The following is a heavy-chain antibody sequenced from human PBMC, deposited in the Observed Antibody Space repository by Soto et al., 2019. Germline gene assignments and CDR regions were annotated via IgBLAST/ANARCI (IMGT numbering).Heavy chain of an antibody. V-gene: IGHV3-7*05. D-gene: IGHD6-13*01. J-gene: IGHJ3*02. CDR3: ARVSAAAGPGAFDI. CDR1: GFTFSSYW. Sequence: PGGSLRLSCAASGFTFSSYWMSWVRQAPGKGLEWVANIKQDGSEKYYVDSVKGRFTISRDNAKNSLYLQMNSLRAEDTAVYYCARVSAAAGPGAFDIWGQGTMVTVSS. CDR2: IKQDGSEK.